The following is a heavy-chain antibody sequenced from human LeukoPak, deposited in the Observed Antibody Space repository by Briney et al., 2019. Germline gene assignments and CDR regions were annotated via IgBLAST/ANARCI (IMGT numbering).Heavy chain of an antibody. Sequence: SETLSLTCTVSGGSISSYYWSWIRQPPGKGLEWIGYIYYSGSTNYNPSLKSRVTISVDTSKNQFSLKLSSVTAADTAVYYCARYGSGSYYRNNWFDPWGQGTLVTVSS. CDR1: GGSISSYY. CDR3: ARYGSGSYYRNNWFDP. CDR2: IYYSGST. D-gene: IGHD3-10*01. V-gene: IGHV4-59*01. J-gene: IGHJ5*02.